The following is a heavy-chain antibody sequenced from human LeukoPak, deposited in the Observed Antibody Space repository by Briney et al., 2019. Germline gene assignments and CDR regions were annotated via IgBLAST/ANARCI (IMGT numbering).Heavy chain of an antibody. J-gene: IGHJ6*03. CDR3: ARANDNYYYYYMDV. CDR1: GFTFSSYS. CDR2: ISSSSSYI. Sequence: GGSLRLSCAASGFTFSSYSMSWVRQAPGKGLEWVSSISSSSSYIYYADSVKGRFTISRDNAKNSLYLQMNSLRAEDTAVYYCARANDNYYYYYMDVWGKGTTVTISS. V-gene: IGHV3-21*01. D-gene: IGHD3-9*01.